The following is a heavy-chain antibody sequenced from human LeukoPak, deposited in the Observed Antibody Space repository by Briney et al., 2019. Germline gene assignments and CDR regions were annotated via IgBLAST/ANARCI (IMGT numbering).Heavy chain of an antibody. Sequence: GSLRLSCAASGFTVSSNYMSWIRQPPGKGLEWIGYIYYSGSTNYNPSLKSRVTISVDTSKNQFSLKLSSVTAADTAVYYCARARIAAAGDFDYWGQGTLVTVSS. V-gene: IGHV4-59*02. J-gene: IGHJ4*02. CDR1: GFTVSSNY. CDR2: IYYSGST. CDR3: ARARIAAAGDFDY. D-gene: IGHD6-13*01.